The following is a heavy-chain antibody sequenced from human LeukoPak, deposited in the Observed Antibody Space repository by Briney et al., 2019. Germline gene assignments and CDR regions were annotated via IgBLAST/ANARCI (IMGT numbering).Heavy chain of an antibody. V-gene: IGHV3-21*01. CDR3: ARVDYGDYGFDY. Sequence: PGGSLRLSCAASGFTFSSYSMNWVRQAPGKGLEWVSSISSSTTYISYADSVKGRFTISRDNAKNSLYLQMNSLRAEDTAVYYCARVDYGDYGFDYWGQGTLVTVSS. CDR2: ISSSTTYI. CDR1: GFTFSSYS. D-gene: IGHD4-17*01. J-gene: IGHJ4*02.